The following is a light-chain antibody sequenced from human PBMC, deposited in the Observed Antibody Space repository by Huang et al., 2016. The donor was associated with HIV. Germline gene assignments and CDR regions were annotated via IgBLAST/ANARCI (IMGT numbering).Light chain of an antibody. Sequence: DIVMTQSPLSLPVTPGEPASISCRSSQSLLHSNGYNYLDWYLQKPGQSPQLLIYLGSNRASGGPDRFSGSGSGTDCTLKISRVEAEDVGVYYCMQALQTSYTFGQGTKLGIK. CDR1: QSLLHSNGYNY. CDR2: LGS. V-gene: IGKV2-28*01. J-gene: IGKJ2*01. CDR3: MQALQTSYT.